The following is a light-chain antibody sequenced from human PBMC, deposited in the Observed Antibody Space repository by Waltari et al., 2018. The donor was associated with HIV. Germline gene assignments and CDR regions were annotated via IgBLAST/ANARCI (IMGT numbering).Light chain of an antibody. CDR1: SSNIGNNY. V-gene: IGLV1-51*01. J-gene: IGLJ3*02. CDR3: GTWDSSLSAWV. Sequence: QSVLTQPPSVSAAPGPKVTISCSGRSSNIGNNYVYWYQQLPGTAPKLLIYDNNKRPSGIPDRFSGSKSGTSATLGVTGLQTGDEADYYCGTWDSSLSAWVFGGGTKLTVL. CDR2: DNN.